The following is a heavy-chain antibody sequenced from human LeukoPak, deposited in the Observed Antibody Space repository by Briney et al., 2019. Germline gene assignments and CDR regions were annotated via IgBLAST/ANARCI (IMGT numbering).Heavy chain of an antibody. J-gene: IGHJ4*02. CDR3: ARDSSTRYFDY. CDR1: GVSISTYF. V-gene: IGHV4-59*01. CDR2: IYYNGRV. Sequence: SETLSLTCTVSGVSISTYFWNWIRQPPGKGLEWIGYIYYNGRVNYNPSLKSRVTISVDTSKNQFSLNLSSVTAADTAVYYCARDSSTRYFDYWGQGALVTVSS.